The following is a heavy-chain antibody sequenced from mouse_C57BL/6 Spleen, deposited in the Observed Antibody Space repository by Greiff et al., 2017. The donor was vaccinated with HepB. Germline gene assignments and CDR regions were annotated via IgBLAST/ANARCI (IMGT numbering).Heavy chain of an antibody. J-gene: IGHJ1*03. D-gene: IGHD1-1*01. CDR2: ISSGGDYI. V-gene: IGHV5-9-1*02. Sequence: DVMLVESGEGLVKPGGSLKLSCAASGFTFSSYAMSWVRQTPEKRLEWVAYISSGGDYIYYADTVKGRFTISRDNARNTLYLQMSSLKSEDTAMYYCTRDTHYYGSSYRYFDVWGTGTTVTVSS. CDR1: GFTFSSYA. CDR3: TRDTHYYGSSYRYFDV.